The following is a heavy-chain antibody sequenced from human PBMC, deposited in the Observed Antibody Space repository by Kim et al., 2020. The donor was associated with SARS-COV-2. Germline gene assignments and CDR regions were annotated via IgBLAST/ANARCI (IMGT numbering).Heavy chain of an antibody. CDR1: GFTFSGYE. Sequence: GGSLRLSCAASGFTFSGYEMNWVRQAPGKGLEWVSYIDLRGSTIYYADSVKGRFTNSSDNAKNSLFLQMDSLRAEDTAMYYCARDDYGGNSFVDGFDEWGRGPMVIVSS. D-gene: IGHD4-17*01. CDR3: ARDDYGGNSFVDGFDE. J-gene: IGHJ3*01. V-gene: IGHV3-48*03. CDR2: IDLRGSTI.